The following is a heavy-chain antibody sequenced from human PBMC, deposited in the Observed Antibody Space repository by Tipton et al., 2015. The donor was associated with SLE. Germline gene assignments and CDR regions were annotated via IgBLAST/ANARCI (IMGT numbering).Heavy chain of an antibody. CDR1: GGSTRPTRYY. CDR3: ARDSGEGWGGHWYFDP. V-gene: IGHV4-61*01. D-gene: IGHD3-10*01. CDR2: TYHSWRT. J-gene: IGHJ2*01. Sequence: TLSLTCTVSGGSTRPTRYYCGWFRQPPWRALEWIGYTYHSWRTNYKPSLKSRVTMSVDTSKNQFSLKLCSVTTADTAVYYCARDSGEGWGGHWYFDPCGLGTVLNVSS.